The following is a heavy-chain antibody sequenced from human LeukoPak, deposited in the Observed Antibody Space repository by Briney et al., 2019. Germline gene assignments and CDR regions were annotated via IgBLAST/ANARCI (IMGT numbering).Heavy chain of an antibody. D-gene: IGHD2-8*01. Sequence: SETLSLTCTVSGGSISSSSYYWGWIRQPPGKGLEWIGSIYYSGSTYYNPSLKSRVTISVDTSKNQFSLKLSSVTAADTAVYYCARDSPMGYWGQGTLVTVSS. V-gene: IGHV4-39*02. CDR1: GGSISSSSYY. CDR2: IYYSGST. J-gene: IGHJ4*02. CDR3: ARDSPMGY.